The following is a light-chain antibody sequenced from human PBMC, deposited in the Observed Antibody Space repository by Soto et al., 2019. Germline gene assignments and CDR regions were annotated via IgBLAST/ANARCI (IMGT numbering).Light chain of an antibody. J-gene: IGLJ1*01. CDR3: TSYTSSSPLV. Sequence: QSALTQPASVSGSPGQSITISCTGTSSDVGGYNYVSWYQHHPGKAPKLMIYEVVNRPSGVSNRFSGSKSGITASLTISGLQAEDEADYYCTSYTSSSPLVFGTGTKLNVL. V-gene: IGLV2-14*01. CDR2: EVV. CDR1: SSDVGGYNY.